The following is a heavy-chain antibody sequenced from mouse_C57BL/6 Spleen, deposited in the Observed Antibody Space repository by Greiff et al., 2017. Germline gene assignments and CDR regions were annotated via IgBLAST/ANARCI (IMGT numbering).Heavy chain of an antibody. J-gene: IGHJ2*01. Sequence: QVQLQQSGPGLVQPSQSLSITCTVSGFSLTSYGVHWVRQSPGKGLEWLGVIWSGGSTDYNAAFISRLSISKDNSKSQVFFKMNSLQADDTAIYYCARGRHYYGRRYYFDYWGQGTTLTVSS. CDR2: IWSGGST. V-gene: IGHV2-2*01. CDR3: ARGRHYYGRRYYFDY. D-gene: IGHD1-1*01. CDR1: GFSLTSYG.